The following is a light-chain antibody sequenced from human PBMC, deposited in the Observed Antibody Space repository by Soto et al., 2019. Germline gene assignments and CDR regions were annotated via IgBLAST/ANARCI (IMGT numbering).Light chain of an antibody. CDR1: SSDVRGYNY. Sequence: QSVLTQPASVSGSPGQSITISCTGTSSDVRGYNYVSWYQHHPGKAPKLMIHEVSDRPSGISNRFSGSKSGNTASLTISGLQAEDEADYYCSSYTSATTYVFGTGTKVTVL. J-gene: IGLJ1*01. V-gene: IGLV2-14*01. CDR3: SSYTSATTYV. CDR2: EVS.